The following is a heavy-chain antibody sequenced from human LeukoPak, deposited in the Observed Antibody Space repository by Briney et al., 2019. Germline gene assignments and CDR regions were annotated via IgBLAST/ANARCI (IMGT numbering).Heavy chain of an antibody. CDR1: GYTFTSHG. J-gene: IGHJ3*02. CDR3: ARGVIFGVVLDAFDI. Sequence: ASVKVSCKASGYTFTSHGISWVRQAPGQGLEWMGWISAYNGNTNYAQKLQGRVTMTTDTSTSTAYMELRSLRSDDTAVYYCARGVIFGVVLDAFDIWGQGTVVTVSS. V-gene: IGHV1-18*01. CDR2: ISAYNGNT. D-gene: IGHD3-3*01.